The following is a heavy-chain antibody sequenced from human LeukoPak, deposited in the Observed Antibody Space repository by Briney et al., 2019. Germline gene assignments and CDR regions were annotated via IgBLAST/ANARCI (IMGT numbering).Heavy chain of an antibody. Sequence: GRSLRLSCAASGFTFGSYGMHWVRQPPGKGLEWVSLISWNSGSIKYTESVKGRFTISRDNSKNSLYLQMSSLRTEDTALYYCARDIYDSGDFRGDFWGQGTLVTVSS. D-gene: IGHD3-22*01. J-gene: IGHJ4*02. CDR3: ARDIYDSGDFRGDF. CDR1: GFTFGSYG. CDR2: ISWNSGSI. V-gene: IGHV3-43*01.